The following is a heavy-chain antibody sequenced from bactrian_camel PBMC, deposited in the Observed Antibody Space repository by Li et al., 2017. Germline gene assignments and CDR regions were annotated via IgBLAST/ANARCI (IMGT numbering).Heavy chain of an antibody. CDR1: GFSFTTYT. D-gene: IGHD4*01. CDR3: VANVANSNWR. V-gene: IGHV3S6*01. Sequence: HVQLVESGGDLVQPGGSLRLSCTASGFSFTTYTMTWVRQAPGKGLEWVSGIYSDGSSAAYSDAVKGRFTISRDNAKNTGYLQMNQLGSDDTALYYCVANVANSNWRWGQGTQVTVS. CDR2: IYSDGSSA. J-gene: IGHJ4*01.